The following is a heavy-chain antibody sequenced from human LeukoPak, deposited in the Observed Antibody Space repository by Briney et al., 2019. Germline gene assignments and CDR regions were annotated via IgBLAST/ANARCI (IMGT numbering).Heavy chain of an antibody. D-gene: IGHD3-9*01. V-gene: IGHV3-73*01. CDR3: TSHHRSTGCSDCLPFDY. J-gene: IGHJ4*02. Sequence: GGSLKLSCAGCGFIFRDSILHWVRQGYGKGLEWIGRIRNNGEGYATAHSESLSGRFSISRDNSRNTSYLQMDNVRTEDTAVYFCTSHHRSTGCSDCLPFDYWGQGTLVTVTS. CDR2: IRNNGEGYAT. CDR1: GFIFRDSI.